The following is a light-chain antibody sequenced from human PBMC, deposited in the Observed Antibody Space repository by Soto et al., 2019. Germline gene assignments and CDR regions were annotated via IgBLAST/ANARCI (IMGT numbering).Light chain of an antibody. Sequence: EIVLTQSPATLSLSPGERATLSCRASQSVSSYLAWYQQKPGQAPRLLIYDASNRATGIPARFSGSGSGTDFTLPISSLEPEDFAVYYCQHRRNWLTFGGGTKVEIK. CDR1: QSVSSY. V-gene: IGKV3-11*01. CDR3: QHRRNWLT. CDR2: DAS. J-gene: IGKJ4*01.